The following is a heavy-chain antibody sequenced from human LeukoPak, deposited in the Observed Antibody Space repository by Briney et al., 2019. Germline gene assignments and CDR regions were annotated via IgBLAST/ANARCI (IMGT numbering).Heavy chain of an antibody. CDR2: INPSGGST. Sequence: ASVKVSCKASGYTFTSYYMHWVRQAPGQGLEWVGIINPSGGSTSYAQKFQGRVTMTRDTSTSTVYMELSSLRSEDTAVYYCARIRTVAGTVDDGMDVWGQGTTVTVSS. J-gene: IGHJ6*02. V-gene: IGHV1-46*01. D-gene: IGHD6-19*01. CDR1: GYTFTSYY. CDR3: ARIRTVAGTVDDGMDV.